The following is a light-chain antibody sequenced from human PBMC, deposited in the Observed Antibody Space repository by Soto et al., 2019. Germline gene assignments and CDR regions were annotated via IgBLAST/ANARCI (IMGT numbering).Light chain of an antibody. CDR2: AAS. CDR1: QSISSW. J-gene: IGKJ5*01. Sequence: DIDMSQSPSTLSASVRDRVTITGRASQSISSWLAWYQQKPGKAPKLLIYAASSLQSGVPSRFSGSGSGTQFTLTISSLQSEDFAVYYCQQYNNWPAITFGQGTRLEIK. CDR3: QQYNNWPAIT. V-gene: IGKV1-5*01.